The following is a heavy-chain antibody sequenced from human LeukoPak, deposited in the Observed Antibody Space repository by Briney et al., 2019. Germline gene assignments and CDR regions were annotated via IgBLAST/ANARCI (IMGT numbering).Heavy chain of an antibody. CDR3: ARDIKFGQLDYYYYGMDV. D-gene: IGHD3-10*01. CDR2: ISDSGSSTYT. V-gene: IGHV3-21*01. Sequence: GGSLRLSCAASGFTLHSYTMNWVRQAPGKRLEWLSSISDSGSSTYTNYEDSVKGRFTISRDKATNSLFLQMDSLRAEDTAVYYCARDIKFGQLDYYYYGMDVWGQGTAVTVSS. J-gene: IGHJ6*02. CDR1: GFTLHSYT.